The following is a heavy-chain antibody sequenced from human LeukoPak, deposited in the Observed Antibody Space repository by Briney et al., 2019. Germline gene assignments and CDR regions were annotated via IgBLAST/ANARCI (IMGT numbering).Heavy chain of an antibody. Sequence: ASVKVSCKASGYTFTGYYIHWVRQAPGQGLEWMGWINPNSGGTNYAQKFQGRVTMTRDTSTSTVYMELSSLRSEDTAVYYCARDQTYGDYGGIPDYWGQGTLVTVSS. CDR3: ARDQTYGDYGGIPDY. CDR2: INPNSGGT. D-gene: IGHD4-17*01. V-gene: IGHV1-2*02. J-gene: IGHJ4*02. CDR1: GYTFTGYY.